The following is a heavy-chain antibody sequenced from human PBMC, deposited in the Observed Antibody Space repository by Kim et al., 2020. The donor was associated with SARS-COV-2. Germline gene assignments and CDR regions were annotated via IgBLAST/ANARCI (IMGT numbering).Heavy chain of an antibody. D-gene: IGHD3-22*01. CDR1: GGSMSSRIYY. Sequence: SETLSLTCTVSGGSMSSRIYYWGWVRQSPGKGLEWIGSIHYSGTTYYNPSLKSRVTVSVDAPKNQFFLKLTSVTAADTAVYYCGRADYSSGHNWFDPWGQGTLVTVSS. CDR2: IHYSGTT. V-gene: IGHV4-39*07. J-gene: IGHJ5*02. CDR3: GRADYSSGHNWFDP.